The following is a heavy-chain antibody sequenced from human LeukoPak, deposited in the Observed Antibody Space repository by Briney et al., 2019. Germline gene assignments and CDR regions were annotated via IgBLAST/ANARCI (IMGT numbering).Heavy chain of an antibody. V-gene: IGHV3-9*01. CDR2: ISWNSGSI. CDR3: AKDLYGSGSSPFDY. D-gene: IGHD3-10*01. J-gene: IGHJ4*02. Sequence: PGGSLRLSCAASGFTFDDYAMHWVRQAPGKGLEWVSGISWNSGSIGYADSVKGRFTISRDNAKNSLYLQMNSLRAEDTALYYCAKDLYGSGSSPFDYWGQGTLVTVSS. CDR1: GFTFDDYA.